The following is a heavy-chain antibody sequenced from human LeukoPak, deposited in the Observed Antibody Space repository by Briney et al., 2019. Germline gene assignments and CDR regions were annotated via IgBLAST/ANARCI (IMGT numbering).Heavy chain of an antibody. V-gene: IGHV3-11*01. D-gene: IGHD6-13*01. CDR3: ARMSSSWYRIYYYYYYMDV. Sequence: GGSLRLSCAASGFTFSDYYTSWIRQAPGKGLEWVSYISSSGSTIYYADSVKGRFTISRDNAKNSLCLQMNSLRAEDTAVYYCARMSSSWYRIYYYYYYMDVWGKGTTVTVSS. CDR2: ISSSGSTI. CDR1: GFTFSDYY. J-gene: IGHJ6*03.